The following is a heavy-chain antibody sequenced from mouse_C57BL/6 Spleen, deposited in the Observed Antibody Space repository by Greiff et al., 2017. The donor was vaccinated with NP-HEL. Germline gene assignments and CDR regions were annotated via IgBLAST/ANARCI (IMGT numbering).Heavy chain of an antibody. CDR1: GYTFTDYY. CDR3: ASRVYYSNPYYFDY. D-gene: IGHD2-5*01. Sequence: EVKLQESGPELVKPGASVKISCKASGYTFTDYYMNWVKQSHGKSLEWIGDINPNNGGTSYNQKFKGKATLTVDKSSSTAYMELRSLTSEDSAVYYCASRVYYSNPYYFDYWGQGTTLTVSS. CDR2: INPNNGGT. V-gene: IGHV1-26*01. J-gene: IGHJ2*01.